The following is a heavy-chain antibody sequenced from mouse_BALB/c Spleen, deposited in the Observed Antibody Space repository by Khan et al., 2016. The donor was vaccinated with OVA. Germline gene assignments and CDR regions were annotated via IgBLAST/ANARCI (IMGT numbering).Heavy chain of an antibody. V-gene: IGHV13-2*02. CDR2: ITVTSDNSGA. D-gene: IGHD1-1*01. J-gene: IGHJ2*01. CDR1: GFTFSYYR. Sequence: VQLVETGGGLVRPGNSLKLSGVTSGFTFSYYRMHWLRQFPGKRLEWIAVITVTSDNSGANYAESVKGRFTISRDDSKSSVYLQLNRLREEDSATYYSSRGGYYYGTPFDYWGQGTTLTVSS. CDR3: SRGGYYYGTPFDY.